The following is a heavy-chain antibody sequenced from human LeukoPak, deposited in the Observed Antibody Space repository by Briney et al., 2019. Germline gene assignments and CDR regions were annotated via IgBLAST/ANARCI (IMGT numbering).Heavy chain of an antibody. CDR3: ARWVVVPAAMPRAGWFDP. V-gene: IGHV4-38-2*02. CDR2: IYHSGST. CDR1: GYSISSGYY. Sequence: PSETLSLTCTVSGYSISSGYYWGWIRQPPGKGLEWIGSIYHSGSTYYNPSLKSRVTISVDTSKNQFSLKLSSVTAADTAVYYWARWVVVPAAMPRAGWFDPWGQGTLVTVSS. D-gene: IGHD2-2*01. J-gene: IGHJ5*02.